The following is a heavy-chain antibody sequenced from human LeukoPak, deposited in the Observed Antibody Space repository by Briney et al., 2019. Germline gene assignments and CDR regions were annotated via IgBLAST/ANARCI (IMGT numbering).Heavy chain of an antibody. V-gene: IGHV3-30*18. CDR1: GFTFSSYG. Sequence: GGSLRLSCAASGFTFSSYGMHWVRQAPGKGLEWVAVSSYDGSTKYYADSVKGRFTISRDNSKNTLYLQMNSLRAEDTAVYYCAKEACGGSCYSDYFDYWGQGTLVTVSS. D-gene: IGHD2-15*01. CDR2: SSYDGSTK. J-gene: IGHJ4*02. CDR3: AKEACGGSCYSDYFDY.